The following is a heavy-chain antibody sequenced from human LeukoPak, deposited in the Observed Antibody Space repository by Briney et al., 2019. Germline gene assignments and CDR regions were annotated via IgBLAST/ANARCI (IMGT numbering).Heavy chain of an antibody. CDR1: GFTFSSYW. J-gene: IGHJ6*03. CDR3: ARDGVTMVRGVKVLDYYYYYMDV. Sequence: GSLRLSCAASGFTFSSYWMSWVRQAPGKGLEWVANIKQDGSEKYYVDSVKGRFTISRDNAKNSLYLQMNSLRAEDTAVYYCARDGVTMVRGVKVLDYYYYYMDVWGKGTTVTISS. D-gene: IGHD3-10*01. CDR2: IKQDGSEK. V-gene: IGHV3-7*01.